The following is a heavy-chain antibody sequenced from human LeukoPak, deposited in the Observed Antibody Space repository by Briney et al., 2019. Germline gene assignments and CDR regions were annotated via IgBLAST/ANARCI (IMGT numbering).Heavy chain of an antibody. J-gene: IGHJ5*02. CDR1: GYTFTSYD. CDR3: ARGPPVAGTSSWFDP. D-gene: IGHD6-19*01. Sequence: ASAKVSCKASGYTFTSYDINWVRQATGQGLEWMGWMNPNSGNTGYAQKFQGRVTMTRNTSISTAYMELSSLRSEDTAVYYCARGPPVAGTSSWFDPWGQGTLVTVSS. V-gene: IGHV1-8*01. CDR2: MNPNSGNT.